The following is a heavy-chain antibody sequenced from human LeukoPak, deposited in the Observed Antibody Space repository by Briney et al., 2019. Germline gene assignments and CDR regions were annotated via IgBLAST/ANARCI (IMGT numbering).Heavy chain of an antibody. CDR1: GGTFSSYA. CDR2: IIPIFGTT. Sequence: SLKVSCTASGGTFSSYAISWVRQAPGQGLEWMGEIIPIFGTTNYAQMFRRRVTITTDESTSTDYMELSSLRSEDTAVYYCAIPKMTYYYDSSGYYEKNYYYYMDVWGKGTTVTVSS. V-gene: IGHV1-69*05. D-gene: IGHD3-22*01. CDR3: AIPKMTYYYDSSGYYEKNYYYYMDV. J-gene: IGHJ6*03.